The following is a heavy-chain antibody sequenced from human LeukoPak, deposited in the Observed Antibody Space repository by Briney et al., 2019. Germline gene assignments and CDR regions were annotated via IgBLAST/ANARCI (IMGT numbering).Heavy chain of an antibody. CDR3: ARDGDYDILTGYYGY. Sequence: GGSLRLSCAASGFTFDDYGMSWVRQAPGKGLEWVSGINWNGGSTGYADSVKGRFTISRDNAKNSLYLQMNSLRAEDTALYYCARDGDYDILTGYYGYWGQGTLVTVSS. CDR2: INWNGGST. V-gene: IGHV3-20*04. D-gene: IGHD3-9*01. J-gene: IGHJ4*02. CDR1: GFTFDDYG.